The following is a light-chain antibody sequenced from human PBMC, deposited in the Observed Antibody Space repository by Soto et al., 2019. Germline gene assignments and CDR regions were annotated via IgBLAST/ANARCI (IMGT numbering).Light chain of an antibody. CDR2: KAS. Sequence: DIQMTQSPSTLSASVGDRVTITCRASQSISSWLAWYQQKPGKAPKLLIYKASSLESGVPSRFSGSGSGTEFTLTISSLQPDDFATYYCQQYNSYLTFGGGTMVEIK. CDR1: QSISSW. V-gene: IGKV1-5*03. J-gene: IGKJ4*01. CDR3: QQYNSYLT.